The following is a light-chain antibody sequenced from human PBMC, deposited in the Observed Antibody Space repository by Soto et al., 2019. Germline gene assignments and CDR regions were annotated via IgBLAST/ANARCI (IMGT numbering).Light chain of an antibody. Sequence: DIQMTQSPSTQSASVGDRVTIPCRASQSISSWLAWYQQKLGRAPRLLIYDASSLESGVPSRFSGSGYGTEFTLTISSLQPDDFATYYCQQYNTYSSLTFGGGTKVDIK. CDR1: QSISSW. CDR2: DAS. V-gene: IGKV1-5*01. J-gene: IGKJ4*01. CDR3: QQYNTYSSLT.